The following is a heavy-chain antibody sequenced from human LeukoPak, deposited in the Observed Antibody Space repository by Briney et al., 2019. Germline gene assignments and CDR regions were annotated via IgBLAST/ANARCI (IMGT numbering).Heavy chain of an antibody. D-gene: IGHD3-16*01. CDR3: ARDDALGDNALDI. CDR1: GFTFRNYG. J-gene: IGHJ3*02. CDR2: ILNDGSQE. Sequence: GGSLRLSCTASGFTFRNYGMNWVRQAPGKGLEWVAVILNDGSQEKYADSVKGRFTISRDNSKNTLFLQMNSLRAEDTAVYYCARDDALGDNALDIWGQGTMVTVSS. V-gene: IGHV3-33*01.